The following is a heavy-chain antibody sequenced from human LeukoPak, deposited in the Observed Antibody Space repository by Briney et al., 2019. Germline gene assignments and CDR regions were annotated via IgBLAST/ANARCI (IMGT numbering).Heavy chain of an antibody. V-gene: IGHV3-74*01. CDR2: INSDGSST. CDR1: GFTFSSYW. J-gene: IGHJ4*02. Sequence: PGGSLRLSCAASGFTFSSYWMHWVCQAPGKGLVWVSRINSDGSSTSYADSVKGRFTISRDNAKNTLYLQMNSLRAEDTAVYYCASIDDSNYPSFDYWGQGTLVTVSS. CDR3: ASIDDSNYPSFDY. D-gene: IGHD4-11*01.